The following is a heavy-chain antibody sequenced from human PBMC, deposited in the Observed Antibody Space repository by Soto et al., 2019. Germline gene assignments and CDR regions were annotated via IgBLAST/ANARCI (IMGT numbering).Heavy chain of an antibody. CDR3: AKEKEVANLDY. CDR2: ISYDGSNK. V-gene: IGHV3-30*18. CDR1: GFTLSSYR. J-gene: IGHJ4*01. Sequence: GGSLRLSCAASGFTLSSYRMHWVRQALGKGLERVAVISYDGSNKYYADSVKGRFTISRDNSKNTLYLQMNRLRADDTAVYYCAKEKEVANLDYGGQGALLTVFS.